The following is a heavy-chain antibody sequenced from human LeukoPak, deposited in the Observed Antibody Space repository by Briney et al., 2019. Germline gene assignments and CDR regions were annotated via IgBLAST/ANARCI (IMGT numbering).Heavy chain of an antibody. CDR1: GGTFSSYA. V-gene: IGHV1-69*04. D-gene: IGHD3-22*01. J-gene: IGHJ4*02. CDR2: IIPILGIA. CDR3: ARDHMIVVPSRYYFDY. Sequence: SVKVSCKASGGTFSSYAISWVRQAPGQGLEWMGRIIPILGIANYAQKFQGRVTITADKSTSTAYMELSSLRSEDTAVYYCARDHMIVVPSRYYFDYWGQGTLVTVSS.